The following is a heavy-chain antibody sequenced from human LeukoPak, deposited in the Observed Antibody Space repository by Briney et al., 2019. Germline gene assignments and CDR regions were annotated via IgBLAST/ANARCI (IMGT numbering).Heavy chain of an antibody. D-gene: IGHD2-2*01. V-gene: IGHV3-9*01. CDR2: ISWNSGSI. J-gene: IGHJ4*02. CDR1: GFTFDDYA. Sequence: PGRSLRLSCAASGFTFDDYAMHWVRQAPGKGLEWVSGISWNSGSIGYADSVKGRFTISRDNAKNSLYLQMNSLRAEDTALYYCAKSYSFVVVPAAPDYWGQGTLVTVSS. CDR3: AKSYSFVVVPAAPDY.